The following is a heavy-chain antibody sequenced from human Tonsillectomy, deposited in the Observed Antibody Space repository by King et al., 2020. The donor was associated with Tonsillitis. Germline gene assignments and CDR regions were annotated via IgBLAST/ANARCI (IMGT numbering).Heavy chain of an antibody. CDR1: GGSISSGDYY. D-gene: IGHD2-15*01. CDR2: IYYSGST. Sequence: VQLQESGPGLVKPSQTLSLTCTVSGGSISSGDYYWSWIRQPPGKGLEWIGYIYYSGSTYYNPSLKSRVTISVDTSKNQFSLKLSSVTAADTAVYYCARERCSGGSCYSGYYYGMDVWGRGTTVTVSS. V-gene: IGHV4-30-4*01. J-gene: IGHJ6*02. CDR3: ARERCSGGSCYSGYYYGMDV.